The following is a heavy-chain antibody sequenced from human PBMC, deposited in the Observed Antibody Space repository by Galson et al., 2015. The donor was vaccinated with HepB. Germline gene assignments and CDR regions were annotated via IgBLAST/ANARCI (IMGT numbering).Heavy chain of an antibody. J-gene: IGHJ4*02. CDR1: GDSVSSNSAA. D-gene: IGHD4-17*01. Sequence: CAISGDSVSSNSAAWNWIRQSPSRGLEWLGRTYYRSKWYNDYTVSVKSQITINPDTSKNQFSLQLNSVTPEDTAVYYCARWRHDSGDFDYWSQGALVTVSS. CDR3: ARWRHDSGDFDY. V-gene: IGHV6-1*01. CDR2: TYYRSKWYN.